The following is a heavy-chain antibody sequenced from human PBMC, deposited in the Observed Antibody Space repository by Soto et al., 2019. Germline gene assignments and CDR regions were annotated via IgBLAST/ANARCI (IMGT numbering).Heavy chain of an antibody. CDR1: GFTSSDHY. Sequence: EAPLVESGGGLVQPGGALRLSCAASGFTSSDHYMDWVRQAPGKGLEWVGRMRNRPHSYTTQYAASVKGRFAVLRDDSENLVYLQMNHLTTEDTAVYSCVRDSGRGFYCEYWGQGDQVTVSS. V-gene: IGHV3-72*01. CDR3: VRDSGRGFYCEY. CDR2: MRNRPHSYTT. J-gene: IGHJ4*02. D-gene: IGHD3-10*01.